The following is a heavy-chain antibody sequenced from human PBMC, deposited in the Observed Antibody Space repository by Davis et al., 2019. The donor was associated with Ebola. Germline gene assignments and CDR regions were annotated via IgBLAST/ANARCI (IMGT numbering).Heavy chain of an antibody. Sequence: GGSLRLSCVASGFTFSSYGMHWVRQAPGEGLEWVAVIWHDGSKRYYADSVKGRFTVSRDNAKNSLFLQMNSLRGEDAAVYYCARGGRWYDIMTEASLMDVWGKGTTVAVSP. CDR2: IWHDGSKR. D-gene: IGHD3-9*01. CDR3: ARGGRWYDIMTEASLMDV. CDR1: GFTFSSYG. V-gene: IGHV3-33*01. J-gene: IGHJ6*04.